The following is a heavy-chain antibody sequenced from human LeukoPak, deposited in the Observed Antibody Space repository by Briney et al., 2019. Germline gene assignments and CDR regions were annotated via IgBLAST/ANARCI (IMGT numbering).Heavy chain of an antibody. CDR1: GLTFSDYR. CDR3: AKDSIILGRGVSGTFDY. D-gene: IGHD3-10*01. J-gene: IGHJ4*02. Sequence: PGGSLRLSCAVSGLTFSDYRMIWVRQAPEKRLEWVAVTAGADDVIQYADSVKGRFTISRDNSKDTLYLQMNSLRAEDTAVYYCAKDSIILGRGVSGTFDYWGQGTLVTVSS. V-gene: IGHV3-23*01. CDR2: TAGADDVI.